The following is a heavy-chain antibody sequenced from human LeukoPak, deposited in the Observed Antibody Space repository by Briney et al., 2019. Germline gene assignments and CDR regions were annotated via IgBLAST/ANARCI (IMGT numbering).Heavy chain of an antibody. CDR3: VEDYGSSWSNWFDP. CDR1: GFTFSSYV. D-gene: IGHD6-13*01. Sequence: GGSLRLSCSASGFTFSSYVMHWVRQAPGTGLENVSAISTNGVSTYYADSVKGRFTISRDNSKNTLYLQMSSLRAEDTAVYYCVEDYGSSWSNWFDPWGQGTLVTVSS. CDR2: ISTNGVST. J-gene: IGHJ5*02. V-gene: IGHV3-64D*06.